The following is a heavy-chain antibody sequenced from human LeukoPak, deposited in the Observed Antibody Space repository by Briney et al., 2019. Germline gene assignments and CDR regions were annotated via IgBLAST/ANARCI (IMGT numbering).Heavy chain of an antibody. D-gene: IGHD3-10*01. CDR1: GGSISGSNW. Sequence: SETLSITCAVSGGSISGSNWWSWVRQPPGKGLEWIGEIYHSGSTNYNPSLKSRVTISVDKSKNQFSLKLSSVTAADTAVYYCARDRGRFGEAGEGMDVWGKGTTVTVSS. V-gene: IGHV4-4*02. J-gene: IGHJ6*03. CDR2: IYHSGST. CDR3: ARDRGRFGEAGEGMDV.